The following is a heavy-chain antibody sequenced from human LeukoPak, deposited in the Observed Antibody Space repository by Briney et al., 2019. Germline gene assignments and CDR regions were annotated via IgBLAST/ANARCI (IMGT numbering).Heavy chain of an antibody. V-gene: IGHV1-3*01. Sequence: ASVTVSFTASGYPFISYVIHWVRQAPGQRLEWMGWINPDNGNAEYSQKFQGRITITRDPSATTAYMELSSLRSEDMAMYYCAKDRGGTGDFDYWGQGTLVTVSS. D-gene: IGHD3-10*01. CDR1: GYPFISYV. CDR3: AKDRGGTGDFDY. J-gene: IGHJ4*02. CDR2: INPDNGNA.